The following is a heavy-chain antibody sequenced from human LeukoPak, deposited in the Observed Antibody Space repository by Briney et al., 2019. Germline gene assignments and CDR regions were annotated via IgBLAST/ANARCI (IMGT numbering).Heavy chain of an antibody. D-gene: IGHD6-19*01. CDR3: ARGTPVAEYFQH. J-gene: IGHJ1*01. CDR1: GESFSGYY. CDR2: INRSGST. V-gene: IGHV4-34*01. Sequence: SETLSLTCAVYGESFSGYYWSWIRQPPGKGLEWIGEINRSGSTNYNPSLKSRVTISVDTSKNQFSLKLSSVTAADTAVYYCARGTPVAEYFQHWGQGTLVTVSS.